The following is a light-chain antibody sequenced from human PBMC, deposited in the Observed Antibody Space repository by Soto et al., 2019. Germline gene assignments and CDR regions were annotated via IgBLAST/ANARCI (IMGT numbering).Light chain of an antibody. V-gene: IGKV1-27*01. CDR1: QDISNY. CDR2: AAS. J-gene: IGKJ1*01. CDR3: KKYNSAYGT. Sequence: DIQMTQSPSSLSASVGDRVTITCRASQDISNYLAWYQQRPGKLPKLLIYAASTWQSGVPSRFSGSGSQTDFTLTISSLRPEDVATFYCKKYNSAYGTFGQGPRVEIK.